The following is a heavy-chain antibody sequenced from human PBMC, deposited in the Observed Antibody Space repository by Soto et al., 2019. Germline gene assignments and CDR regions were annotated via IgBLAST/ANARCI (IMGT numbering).Heavy chain of an antibody. CDR2: IDPSDSHT. CDR1: GYSLAGCW. J-gene: IGHJ5*02. Sequence: PGQSLKISCKGSGYSLAGCWITWGRLKPGKSQEWIGRIDPSDSHTYYSPSFRGHVTISATKSITTVFLQWSSLRASDTAMYYCARQIFDFETGGNFQYYYSSWGQGT. D-gene: IGHD1-26*01. V-gene: IGHV5-10-1*01. CDR3: ARQIFDFETGGNFQYYYSS.